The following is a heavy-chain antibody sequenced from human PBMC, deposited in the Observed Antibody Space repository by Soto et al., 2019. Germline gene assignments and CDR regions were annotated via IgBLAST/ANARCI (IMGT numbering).Heavy chain of an antibody. D-gene: IGHD2-15*01. CDR2: ISYDGSNK. Sequence: QVPLVESGGGVVQPGRSLRLSCAASGFTFSSYGMHWVRQAPGKGLEWVAVISYDGSNKYYADSVKGRFTISRDNSKNTLYLQMNSLRAEDTAVYYCAKDYCSGGSCYYDYWGQGTLVTVSS. CDR3: AKDYCSGGSCYYDY. V-gene: IGHV3-30*18. CDR1: GFTFSSYG. J-gene: IGHJ4*02.